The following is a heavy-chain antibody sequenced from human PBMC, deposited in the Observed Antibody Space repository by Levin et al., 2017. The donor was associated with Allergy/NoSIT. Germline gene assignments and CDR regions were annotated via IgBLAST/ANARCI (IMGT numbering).Heavy chain of an antibody. CDR3: ARGGLGCSGGSCYSSHSGMAV. CDR2: ISAYNGNT. J-gene: IGHJ6*02. Sequence: ASVKVSCKASGYTFTSYGISWVRQAPGQGLEWMGWISAYNGNTNYAQKLQGRVTMTTDTSTSTAYMELRSLRSDDTAVYYCARGGLGCSGGSCYSSHSGMAVWGQGTTVTVSS. V-gene: IGHV1-18*01. D-gene: IGHD2-15*01. CDR1: GYTFTSYG.